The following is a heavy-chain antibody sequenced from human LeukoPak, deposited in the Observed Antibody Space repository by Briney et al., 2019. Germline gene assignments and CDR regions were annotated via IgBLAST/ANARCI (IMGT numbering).Heavy chain of an antibody. Sequence: ASVKVSCKASGYTFTSYDINWVRQATGQGLEWMGWMNPNSGSTGYAQKFQGRVTMTRNTSISTAYMELSSLRSEDTAVYYCAKDRPQGRWNDFGTLLYWGQGTLVTVSS. CDR2: MNPNSGST. CDR1: GYTFTSYD. J-gene: IGHJ4*02. CDR3: AKDRPQGRWNDFGTLLY. V-gene: IGHV1-8*01. D-gene: IGHD1-1*01.